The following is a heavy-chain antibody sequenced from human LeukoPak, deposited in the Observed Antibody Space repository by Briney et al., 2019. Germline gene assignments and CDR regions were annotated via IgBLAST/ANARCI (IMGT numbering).Heavy chain of an antibody. CDR3: ARDENYDFWSGYGH. CDR2: IYYSGST. V-gene: IGHV4-59*01. D-gene: IGHD3-3*01. Sequence: SETLSLTCTVSGDSINNYYWSWIRQPPGKGLEWIGYIYYSGSTNHNPSLKSRVTISVDTSKNQFSLKLSSVTAADTAVYYCARDENYDFWSGYGHWGQGTLVTVSS. CDR1: GDSINNYY. J-gene: IGHJ4*02.